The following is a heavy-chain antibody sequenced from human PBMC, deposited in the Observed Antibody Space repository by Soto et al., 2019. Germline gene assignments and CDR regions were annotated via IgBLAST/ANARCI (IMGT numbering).Heavy chain of an antibody. J-gene: IGHJ2*01. CDR2: IRKKVNSYTT. Sequence: EMQLVESGGRLVQPGGSLRLSCAASGFIFSDQYMDWVRQAPGKGLEWVGRIRKKVNSYTTEYAASVKGRFTVSRDDSKNSLYLHMNSLKTEDTAVYYCARDLGGAPYVDLWGRGTLATVSS. CDR1: GFIFSDQY. V-gene: IGHV3-72*01. CDR3: ARDLGGAPYVDL. D-gene: IGHD3-16*01.